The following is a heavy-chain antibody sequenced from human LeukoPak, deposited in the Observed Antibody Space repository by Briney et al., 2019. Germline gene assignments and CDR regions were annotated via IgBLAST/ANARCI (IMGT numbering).Heavy chain of an antibody. J-gene: IGHJ4*02. CDR1: GYTFTGYY. V-gene: IGHV1-2*02. CDR2: INPNSGGT. Sequence: ASVKVSCKSSGYTFTGYYMHWVRQAPGQGLEWMGWINPNSGGTNYAQEFQGRVTMTRDTSISTAYMELSRLRSDDTAVYYCARVHHPIYDFWSGYNRYFDYWGQGTLVTVSS. D-gene: IGHD3-3*01. CDR3: ARVHHPIYDFWSGYNRYFDY.